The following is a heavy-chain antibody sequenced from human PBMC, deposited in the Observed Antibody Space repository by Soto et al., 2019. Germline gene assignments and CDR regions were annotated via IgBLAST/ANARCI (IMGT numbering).Heavy chain of an antibody. Sequence: NPSETLSLTCTVSGGSISSSSYYWGWIRQPPGKGLEWIGSIYYSGSTYYNPSLKSRVTISVDTSKNQFSLKLSSVTAADTAVYYCARLGYSSGWYDYWGQGTLVTVSS. CDR1: GGSISSSSYY. D-gene: IGHD6-19*01. CDR2: IYYSGST. J-gene: IGHJ4*02. CDR3: ARLGYSSGWYDY. V-gene: IGHV4-39*01.